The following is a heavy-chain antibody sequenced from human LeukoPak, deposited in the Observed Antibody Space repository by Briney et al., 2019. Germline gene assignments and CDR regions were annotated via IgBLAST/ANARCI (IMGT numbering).Heavy chain of an antibody. CDR1: GFTFSTYS. D-gene: IGHD6-13*01. CDR3: AREVYSSSWSYYFDY. Sequence: KTGGSLRLSCAASGFTFSTYSMNWVGQAPGKGLEWVSSISSRRSYIYYADSEKGRFTISRDNAKNTLYLQMNSLRAEDTAVYYCAREVYSSSWSYYFDYWGQGTLVTDSS. CDR2: ISSRRSYI. J-gene: IGHJ4*02. V-gene: IGHV3-21*01.